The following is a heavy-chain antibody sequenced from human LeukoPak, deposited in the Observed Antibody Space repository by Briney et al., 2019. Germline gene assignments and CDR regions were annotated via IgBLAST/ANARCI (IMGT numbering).Heavy chain of an antibody. D-gene: IGHD3-10*01. CDR2: IFYSGST. J-gene: IGHJ4*02. CDR1: SGSISTSNYY. Sequence: PSETLSLTCTVSSGSISTSNYYWGWVRQPPGKALEWIGNIFYSGSTYYSPSLKSRVTISLDTSRNQFSLKLNSVTAADTAMYYCARHQRGSGSYYLLAIDYWGQGTLVTVSS. CDR3: ARHQRGSGSYYLLAIDY. V-gene: IGHV4-39*07.